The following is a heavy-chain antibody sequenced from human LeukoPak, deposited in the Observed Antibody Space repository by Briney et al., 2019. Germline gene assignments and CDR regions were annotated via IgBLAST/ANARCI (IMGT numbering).Heavy chain of an antibody. CDR3: ARENSGDSHFDY. J-gene: IGHJ4*02. V-gene: IGHV3-33*08. CDR2: IWYDGSNK. CDR1: GFTFSSYS. D-gene: IGHD2-21*01. Sequence: PGGSLRLSCAASGFTFSSYSMNWVRQAPGKGLEWVAVIWYDGSNKYYADSVKGRFTISRDNSKNTLYLQMNSLRAEDTAVYYCARENSGDSHFDYWGQGTLVTVSS.